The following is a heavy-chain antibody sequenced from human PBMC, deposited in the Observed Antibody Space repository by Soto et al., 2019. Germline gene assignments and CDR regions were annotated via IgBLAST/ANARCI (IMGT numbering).Heavy chain of an antibody. J-gene: IGHJ4*02. Sequence: PGGSLRLSCAASGFTFSSYAMSWVRQAPGKGLEWVSAISGSGGSTYYADSVKGRFTISRDNSKNTLYLQMNSLRAEDTAVYYCALRLEGDGYNLGYWGQGTLVTVSS. CDR2: ISGSGGST. D-gene: IGHD5-12*01. V-gene: IGHV3-23*01. CDR3: ALRLEGDGYNLGY. CDR1: GFTFSSYA.